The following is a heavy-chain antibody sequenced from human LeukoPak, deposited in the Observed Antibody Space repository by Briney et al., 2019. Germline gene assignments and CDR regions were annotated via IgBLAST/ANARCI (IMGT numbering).Heavy chain of an antibody. CDR2: IYHSGST. Sequence: SETLSLTCTVSGYSISSGYYWAWIRQPPGKGLEWIGSIYHSGSTYYNPSLKSRVTISVDTSKNQFSLKLSSVTAADTAVYYCARGRGYYYDSSGYYDYWGQGTLVTVSS. CDR1: GYSISSGYY. J-gene: IGHJ4*02. CDR3: ARGRGYYYDSSGYYDY. V-gene: IGHV4-38-2*02. D-gene: IGHD3-22*01.